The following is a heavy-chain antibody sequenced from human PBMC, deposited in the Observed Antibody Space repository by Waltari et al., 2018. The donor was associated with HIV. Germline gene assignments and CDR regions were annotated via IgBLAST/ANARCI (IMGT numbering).Heavy chain of an antibody. J-gene: IGHJ5*02. D-gene: IGHD1-20*01. CDR3: ARGRDLFTYNISSVVWFDP. Sequence: QVQLHQWGAGLLKPSETLSLTCAVYGGSFSGYYWSWIRQPPGKGLQWIGQINHSGSTRFSPSLKGRLSMSVDTSKNQVSLKLTSLTAADTAVYYCARGRDLFTYNISSVVWFDPWGQGTLVTVSS. CDR2: INHSGST. CDR1: GGSFSGYY. V-gene: IGHV4-34*01.